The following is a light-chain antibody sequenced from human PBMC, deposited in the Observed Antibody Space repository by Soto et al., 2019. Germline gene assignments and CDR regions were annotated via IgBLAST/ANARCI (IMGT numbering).Light chain of an antibody. J-gene: IGKJ1*01. V-gene: IGKV1-5*03. CDR2: KAS. CDR3: QQYNSYPWT. Sequence: DIQMTQSPSTLYASVGDRVTITCRASQSLNSWLAWYQQKPGKAPKLLIYKASSLESGVPSRFSGSGSGAEFTLTISSLQPDDFATYYCQQYNSYPWTFGQGTKVEI. CDR1: QSLNSW.